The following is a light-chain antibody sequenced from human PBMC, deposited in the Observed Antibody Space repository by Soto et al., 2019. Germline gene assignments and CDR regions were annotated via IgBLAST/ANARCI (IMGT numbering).Light chain of an antibody. V-gene: IGKV1-33*01. CDR2: AAS. CDR3: QQYESLPIT. Sequence: IQMTQSPSSLSASVGDRVTITCRASQSIANYLNWYQQKPGKAPKLLIYAASTLESGVPSRFSGSGSGTDFTLTISSLQPEDIATYYCQQYESLPITFGGGTKV. J-gene: IGKJ4*01. CDR1: QSIANY.